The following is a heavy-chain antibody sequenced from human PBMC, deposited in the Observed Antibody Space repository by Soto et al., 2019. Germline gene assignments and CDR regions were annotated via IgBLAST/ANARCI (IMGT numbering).Heavy chain of an antibody. Sequence: GGSLRLSCAASGFTFSSYAMSWVRQAPGKELEWVSAISGSGGSTYYADSVKGRFTISRDNSKNTLYLQMNSLRAEDTAVYYCASRYCSSTSCRAKYYYYYYGMDVWGQGTTVTVSS. J-gene: IGHJ6*02. CDR2: ISGSGGST. CDR3: ASRYCSSTSCRAKYYYYYYGMDV. CDR1: GFTFSSYA. D-gene: IGHD2-2*01. V-gene: IGHV3-23*01.